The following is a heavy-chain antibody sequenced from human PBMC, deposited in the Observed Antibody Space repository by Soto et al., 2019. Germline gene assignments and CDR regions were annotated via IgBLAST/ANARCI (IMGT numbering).Heavy chain of an antibody. CDR3: AIIFLSPLLLFGELSTVDY. V-gene: IGHV3-23*01. Sequence: EVQVLESGGGLVQPGGSLRLSCAASGFTFSSYAMSWVRQAPGKGLEWVSAISDSGDRTYYTDSVKGRFTISRDNSKNTVFLQMNSLRAEDTVVYYCAIIFLSPLLLFGELSTVDYWGQGTRVSVSS. CDR2: ISDSGDRT. CDR1: GFTFSSYA. J-gene: IGHJ4*02. D-gene: IGHD3-10*01.